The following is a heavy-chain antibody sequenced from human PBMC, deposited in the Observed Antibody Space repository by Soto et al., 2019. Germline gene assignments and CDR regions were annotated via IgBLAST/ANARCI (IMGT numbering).Heavy chain of an antibody. Sequence: QVQLVESGGGVVQPGRSLRLSCAASGFTFSSYGMHWVRQAPGKELEWVAVISYDGSNKYYADSVKGRFTISRDNSKNTLYLQMNSLRAEDTAVYYCAKDVLPEDWGQGTLVTVSS. J-gene: IGHJ4*02. V-gene: IGHV3-30*18. CDR2: ISYDGSNK. D-gene: IGHD3-16*01. CDR1: GFTFSSYG. CDR3: AKDVLPED.